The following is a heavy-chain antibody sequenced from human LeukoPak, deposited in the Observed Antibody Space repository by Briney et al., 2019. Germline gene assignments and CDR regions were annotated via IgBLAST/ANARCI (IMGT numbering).Heavy chain of an antibody. CDR1: GGSISSYY. J-gene: IGHJ4*02. Sequence: PSETLSLTCTVSGGSISSYYWSWIRQPPGKGLEWIGYIYYSGSTNYNPSLKSRVTISVDTSKNQFSLKLSSVTAADTAVYYCARSDSSGYYYGVRSFAWAYWGQGTLVTVSS. D-gene: IGHD3-22*01. V-gene: IGHV4-59*08. CDR2: IYYSGST. CDR3: ARSDSSGYYYGVRSFAWAY.